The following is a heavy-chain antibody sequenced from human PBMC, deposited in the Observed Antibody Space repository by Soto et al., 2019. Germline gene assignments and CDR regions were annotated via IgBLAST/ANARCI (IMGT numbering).Heavy chain of an antibody. J-gene: IGHJ4*02. CDR3: AKWRTKYNDIRGFSVFDC. Sequence: EVQLLESGGGLVQPGVSLSLSCAASGLTFSSYAMSWVRQAPGKGLEWVSAMSGGGETTYYAASVKGRITLSRDNSRNTLYLPMNSLRAADTAAYSCAKWRTKYNDIRGFSVFDCLGRGTLVTVSS. CDR1: GLTFSSYA. D-gene: IGHD3-22*01. V-gene: IGHV3-23*01. CDR2: MSGGGETT.